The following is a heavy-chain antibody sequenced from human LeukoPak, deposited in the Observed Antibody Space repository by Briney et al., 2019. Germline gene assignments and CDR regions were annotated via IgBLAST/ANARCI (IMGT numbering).Heavy chain of an antibody. V-gene: IGHV4-61*02. CDR2: IYTSGST. Sequence: SETLSLTCTVSGGSISSGSYYWSWIRQPAGKGLEWIGRIYTSGSTNYNPSLKSRVTISVDTSKNQFSLKLSSVTAADTAVYYCARDIGSGSYADYWGQGTLVTVSS. CDR3: ARDIGSGSYADY. D-gene: IGHD3-10*01. J-gene: IGHJ4*02. CDR1: GGSISSGSYY.